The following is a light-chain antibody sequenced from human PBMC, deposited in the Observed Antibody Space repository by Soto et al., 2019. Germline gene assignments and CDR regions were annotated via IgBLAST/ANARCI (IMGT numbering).Light chain of an antibody. CDR2: GVT. CDR1: ISDVGSYHY. Sequence: QSVLTQPASVSGSPGQSITISCTGTISDVGSYHYVSWYQQYPGKAPQLIIYGVTIRPSGVSSRFSGSKSGNTASLTISGLQAEDEADYYCSSYTITSTLVIFGGGTKLTVL. J-gene: IGLJ2*01. V-gene: IGLV2-14*01. CDR3: SSYTITSTLVI.